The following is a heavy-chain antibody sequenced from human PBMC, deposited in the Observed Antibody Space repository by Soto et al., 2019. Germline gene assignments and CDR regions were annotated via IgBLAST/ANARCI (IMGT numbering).Heavy chain of an antibody. D-gene: IGHD6-13*01. CDR2: ISGYNGNT. CDR3: ARGSSSWSNWYFDL. J-gene: IGHJ2*01. Sequence: QVQLVQSGAEVKEPGASVKVSCRASGYTFTTYGISWVRQAPGQGLEWMGWISGYNGNTKYAQRLQGRVTMTTDTSTSTAYMELRSLRSDDTAVYYCARGSSSWSNWYFDLWGRGTLVTGSS. V-gene: IGHV1-18*01. CDR1: GYTFTTYG.